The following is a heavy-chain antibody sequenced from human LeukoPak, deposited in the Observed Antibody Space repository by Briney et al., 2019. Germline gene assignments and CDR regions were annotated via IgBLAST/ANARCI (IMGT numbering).Heavy chain of an antibody. J-gene: IGHJ3*02. CDR3: ATEGSSSFGVLGADAFDI. Sequence: ASVKVSCKASGYTFTSYDINWVRQAPGKGLEWMGGFDPEDGETIYAQKFQGRVTMTEDTSTDTAYMELSSLRSEDTAVYYCATEGSSSFGVLGADAFDIWGQGTMVTVSS. V-gene: IGHV1-24*01. CDR1: GYTFTSYD. CDR2: FDPEDGET. D-gene: IGHD6-13*01.